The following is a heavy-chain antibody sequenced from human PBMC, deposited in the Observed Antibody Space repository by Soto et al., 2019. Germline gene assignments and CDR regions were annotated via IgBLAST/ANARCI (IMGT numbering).Heavy chain of an antibody. J-gene: IGHJ2*01. D-gene: IGHD3-16*01. CDR3: ARDPPSYRESYGWYFDL. CDR1: GYTFNTYG. Sequence: QVQLVQSGPEVKMPGASVRVSCKASGYTFNTYGISWLRQAPGQGLEWMGWISTYNGNSEFAQKFQDRFTMTTDTSTSTVYMDLRSLRSDDTAVYYCARDPPSYRESYGWYFDLWGRGTLVTVSS. V-gene: IGHV1-18*01. CDR2: ISTYNGNS.